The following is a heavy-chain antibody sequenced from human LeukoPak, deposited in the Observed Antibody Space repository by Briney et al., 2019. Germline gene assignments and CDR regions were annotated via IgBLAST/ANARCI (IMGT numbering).Heavy chain of an antibody. CDR2: INPNSGGT. CDR1: GYTFTEYY. V-gene: IGHV1-2*02. D-gene: IGHD3-22*01. J-gene: IGHJ4*02. Sequence: ASVKVSCKASGYTFTEYYMHWVRQAPGQGLEWMGWINPNSGGTNYAQKFQGKVTMTRDTSISTAYMELSRLRSDDTAVYYCARDSGSGYYWFDYWGQGTLVTVSS. CDR3: ARDSGSGYYWFDY.